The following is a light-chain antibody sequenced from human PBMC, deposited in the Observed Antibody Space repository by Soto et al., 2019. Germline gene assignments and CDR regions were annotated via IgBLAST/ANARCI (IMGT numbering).Light chain of an antibody. J-gene: IGKJ3*01. V-gene: IGKV2-28*01. CDR2: LGS. Sequence: DIVMTQSPLSLPVTPGEPASISCRSSQSLLHSNGYNYLDWYLQKPGQSPQLLIYLGSNRASGVPDWFSGSGSGTDFTLKISRVEAEDVGVYYCMQALQTRLTFGPGTKVDIK. CDR3: MQALQTRLT. CDR1: QSLLHSNGYNY.